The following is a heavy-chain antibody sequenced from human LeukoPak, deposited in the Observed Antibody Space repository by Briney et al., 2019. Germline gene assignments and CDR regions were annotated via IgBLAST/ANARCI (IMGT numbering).Heavy chain of an antibody. Sequence: VASVKVSCKASGYTFTSYDINWVRQATGQGLEWMGWMNPNSGNTGYAQKFQGRVTMTRNTSISTAYMELSSLRSEDTAVYYCARDYNDYVWGSYRSSAFDIWGQGTMVTVSS. CDR1: GYTFTSYD. CDR3: ARDYNDYVWGSYRSSAFDI. V-gene: IGHV1-8*01. CDR2: MNPNSGNT. D-gene: IGHD3-16*02. J-gene: IGHJ3*02.